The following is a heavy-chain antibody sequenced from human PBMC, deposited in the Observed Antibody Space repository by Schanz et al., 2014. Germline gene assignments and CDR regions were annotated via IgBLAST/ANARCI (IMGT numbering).Heavy chain of an antibody. Sequence: QVQLQESGPGVVKPSQTLSLTCTVSGGSINSDAFYWTWIRQHPGKGLERVGYIYYSGGTDYSPSLKSRVSKSIDTSKNQLSLNLSPVTAADTAVYDCERDRLAAQGIDSWGQGTLVTVSS. V-gene: IGHV4-31*03. CDR2: IYYSGGT. J-gene: IGHJ4*02. CDR1: GGSINSDAFY. CDR3: ERDRLAAQGIDS. D-gene: IGHD6-6*01.